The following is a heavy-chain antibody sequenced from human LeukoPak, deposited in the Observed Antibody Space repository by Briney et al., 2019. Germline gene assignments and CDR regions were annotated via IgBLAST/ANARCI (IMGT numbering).Heavy chain of an antibody. D-gene: IGHD3-10*01. V-gene: IGHV1-18*01. CDR2: ISAYNGNT. J-gene: IGHJ5*02. CDR1: RYTFTRYV. CDR3: ARDLYYYGSGSYYAGDP. Sequence: ASPKVSSKPSRYTFTRYVTSWGRPAPGQGLERVGRISAYNGNTNSAQKLQGRVTMTTDTSTSTAYMELRSLRYDDTAVYYGARDLYYYGSGSYYAGDPWGQGTLVTVSS.